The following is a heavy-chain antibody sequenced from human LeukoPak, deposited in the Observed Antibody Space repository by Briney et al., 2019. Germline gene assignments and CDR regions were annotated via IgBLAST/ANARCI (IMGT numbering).Heavy chain of an antibody. CDR1: GGSISSYY. Sequence: PSETLSLTCTVSGGSISSYYWSWIRQPPGKGLEWIGYTYYSGSTNYNPSLKSRVTISVDTSKNQFSLKLSSVTAADTAVYYCARDRGQWLLNWFDPWGQGTLVTVSS. V-gene: IGHV4-59*01. D-gene: IGHD6-19*01. J-gene: IGHJ5*02. CDR2: TYYSGST. CDR3: ARDRGQWLLNWFDP.